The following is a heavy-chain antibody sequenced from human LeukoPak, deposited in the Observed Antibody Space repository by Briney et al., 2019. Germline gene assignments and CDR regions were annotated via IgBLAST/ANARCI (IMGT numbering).Heavy chain of an antibody. CDR1: GFTFSDHY. V-gene: IGHV3-11*01. CDR2: ISGSGSTI. CDR3: AREGITIFGVANSNWFDP. Sequence: GGSLRLSCAASGFTFSDHYMSWIRQAPGNGLEWVAYISGSGSTIYYAESVRGRFTISRDNAKKSLYLQMNSLRAEDTAVYYCAREGITIFGVANSNWFDPWGQGTLVTVSS. J-gene: IGHJ5*02. D-gene: IGHD3-3*01.